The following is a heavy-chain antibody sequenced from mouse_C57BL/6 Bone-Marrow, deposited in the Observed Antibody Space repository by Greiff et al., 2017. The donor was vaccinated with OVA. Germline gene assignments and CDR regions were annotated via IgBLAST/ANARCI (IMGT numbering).Heavy chain of an antibody. CDR2: INPSSGYT. J-gene: IGHJ2*01. D-gene: IGHD1-1*01. CDR1: GYTFTSYT. CDR3: AKIYYCGSDHYFDY. Sequence: QVQLQQSGAELARPGASVKMSCKASGYTFTSYTMHWVKQRPGQGLEWIGYINPSSGYTKYNQKFKDKATLTADKSSSTAYMQLCSLTSEDSAVYYCAKIYYCGSDHYFDYWGQGTTLTVSA. V-gene: IGHV1-4*01.